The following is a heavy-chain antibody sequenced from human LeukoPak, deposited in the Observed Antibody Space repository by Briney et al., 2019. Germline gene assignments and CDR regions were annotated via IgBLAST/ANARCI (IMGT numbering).Heavy chain of an antibody. CDR3: ARVELIAAAATADY. V-gene: IGHV1-18*01. CDR2: ISGYNGNT. J-gene: IGHJ4*02. Sequence: GASVKVSCKASGYTFTSYAISWVRQAPGQGLEWMGWISGYNGNTIYAQRLLGRVTMTTDTSTTTVYMELRSLRSDDTAVYYCARVELIAAAATADYWGQGTLVTVSS. D-gene: IGHD6-13*01. CDR1: GYTFTSYA.